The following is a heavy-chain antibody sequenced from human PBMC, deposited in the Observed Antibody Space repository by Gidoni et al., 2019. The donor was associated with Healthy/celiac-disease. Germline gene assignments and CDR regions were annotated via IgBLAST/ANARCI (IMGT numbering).Heavy chain of an antibody. D-gene: IGHD2-15*01. CDR3: ARGPGIYCSGGSCYRATRSKKTPAQPTYGMDV. V-gene: IGHV4-34*01. CDR1: GGSFSGYY. Sequence: QVQLQQWGAGLLKPSETLSLTCAVYGGSFSGYYWRWLRQPPGKGLEWIGEINHSGSTNYNPSLKSRVTISVDTSKNQFSLKLSSVTAADTAVYYCARGPGIYCSGGSCYRATRSKKTPAQPTYGMDVWGQGTTVTVSS. J-gene: IGHJ6*02. CDR2: INHSGST.